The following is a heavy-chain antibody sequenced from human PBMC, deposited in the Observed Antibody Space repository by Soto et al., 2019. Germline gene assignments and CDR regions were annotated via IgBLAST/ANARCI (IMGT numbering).Heavy chain of an antibody. CDR2: ISSSSSNI. V-gene: IGHV3-48*02. Sequence: GGSLRLSCADSGITFSSYSMNWVRQAPGKGPEWLSYISSSSSNIYYADSVRGRFTISRDNAQNSLYLQMNSLRDEDTAVYYCARGRPIDSWGQGTLVTVSS. CDR3: ARGRPIDS. J-gene: IGHJ4*02. CDR1: GITFSSYS.